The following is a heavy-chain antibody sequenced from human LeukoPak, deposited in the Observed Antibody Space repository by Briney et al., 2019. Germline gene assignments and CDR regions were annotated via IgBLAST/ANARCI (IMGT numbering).Heavy chain of an antibody. CDR1: GFTFSGFA. J-gene: IGHJ4*02. CDR3: AKDYAVGSIDY. V-gene: IGHV3-23*01. Sequence: GGSLRLSCAASGFTFSGFAMSWIRQAPGKGLEWVSSISRSGESTFYADSVRGRFTISRDNSKNTVSLQMESLRAEDTALYYRAKDYAVGSIDYWGQGTLVTVSS. D-gene: IGHD3-16*01. CDR2: ISRSGEST.